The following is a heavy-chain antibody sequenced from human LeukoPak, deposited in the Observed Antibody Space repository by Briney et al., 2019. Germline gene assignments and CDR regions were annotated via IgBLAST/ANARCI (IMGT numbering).Heavy chain of an antibody. CDR1: GGSISSGGYY. CDR3: ARDGGYRDYFDY. J-gene: IGHJ4*02. Sequence: RSETLSLTCTVSGGSISSGGYYMSWVRQAPGKGLEWVSVIYSGGSTYYADSVKGRFTISRDNSKNTLYLQMNSLRAEDTAVYYCARDGGYRDYFDYWGQGTLVTVSS. D-gene: IGHD3-16*01. V-gene: IGHV3-66*01. CDR2: IYSGGST.